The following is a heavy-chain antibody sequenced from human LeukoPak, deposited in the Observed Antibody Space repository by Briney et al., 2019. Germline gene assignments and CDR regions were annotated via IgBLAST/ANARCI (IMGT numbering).Heavy chain of an antibody. Sequence: GGSLRLSCTASGFTFSNFAMHWGRQAPGTGLEWVAVISYDGSRTDYTVSVNGRFTISRDNSKNTLYLQMNSLRTEDTAVYYCATAPLYSSSWYFRGYFDDWGQGTLVTVSS. J-gene: IGHJ4*02. CDR1: GFTFSNFA. CDR3: ATAPLYSSSWYFRGYFDD. D-gene: IGHD6-13*01. CDR2: ISYDGSRT. V-gene: IGHV3-30*04.